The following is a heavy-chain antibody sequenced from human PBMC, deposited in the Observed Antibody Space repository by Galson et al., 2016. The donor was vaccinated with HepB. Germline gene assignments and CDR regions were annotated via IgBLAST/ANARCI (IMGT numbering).Heavy chain of an antibody. J-gene: IGHJ5*02. CDR3: VREDVGGFDP. CDR1: GFTFSRYG. Sequence: SLRLSCAASGFTFSRYGMHWVRQAPGKGLEWVAVILYDGSKKYYADSVKGRFTISRDNSKNTLYLQMNSLRAEDTAVYYCVREDVGGFDPWGQGTLVTVSS. CDR2: ILYDGSKK. D-gene: IGHD3-16*01. V-gene: IGHV3-33*01.